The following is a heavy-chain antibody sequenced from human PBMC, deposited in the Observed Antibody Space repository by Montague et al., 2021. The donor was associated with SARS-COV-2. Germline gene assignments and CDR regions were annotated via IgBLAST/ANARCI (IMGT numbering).Heavy chain of an antibody. V-gene: IGHV4-34*01. J-gene: IGHJ6*02. Sequence: SETLSLTCAVYGGSLSGYYWSWIRQPPGRGLEWIGETNDSGRTXXXPSXXXRVTISVDTSKNQFSLRLSSVTAAETAVYYCARGYCSGSGCYYYYGMDVWGQGTTVTVSS. CDR1: GGSLSGYY. D-gene: IGHD2-15*01. CDR3: ARGYCSGSGCYYYYGMDV. CDR2: TNDSGRT.